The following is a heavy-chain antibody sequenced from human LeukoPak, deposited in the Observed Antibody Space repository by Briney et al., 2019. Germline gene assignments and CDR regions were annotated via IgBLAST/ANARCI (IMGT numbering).Heavy chain of an antibody. V-gene: IGHV3-66*01. CDR1: GFIVSDNY. CDR3: AKGGYSGHEFDF. Sequence: GGSLRLSCAASGFIVSDNYMSWVRQAPGKGLEWLSVVYGGNSTYYAVSVKGRFTISRDTSKNTLYLQMNSLTVEDTAVYYCAKGGYSGHEFDFWGQGALVTVSS. J-gene: IGHJ5*01. D-gene: IGHD5-12*01. CDR2: VYGGNST.